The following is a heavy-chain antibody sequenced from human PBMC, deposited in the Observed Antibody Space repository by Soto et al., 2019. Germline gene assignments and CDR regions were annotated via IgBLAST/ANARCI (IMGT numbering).Heavy chain of an antibody. J-gene: IGHJ6*02. Sequence: PGESLKISCKGSGYSFTSYWIGWVRQMPGKGLEWMGITYPGDSDTRYSPSFQGQVTISADKSISTAYLQWSSLKASDTAMYYCARLTYDILTGFSRGYYYYGMDVWGQGTTVTVSS. D-gene: IGHD3-9*01. CDR3: ARLTYDILTGFSRGYYYYGMDV. CDR1: GYSFTSYW. V-gene: IGHV5-51*01. CDR2: TYPGDSDT.